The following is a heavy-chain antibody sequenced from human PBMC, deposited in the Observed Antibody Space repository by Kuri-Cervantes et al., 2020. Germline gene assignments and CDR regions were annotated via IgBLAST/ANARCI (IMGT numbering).Heavy chain of an antibody. CDR1: GLTFSSYG. CDR2: ISFDGSHR. CDR3: AKDNRGRGGGLFDY. Sequence: GGSLRLSCAASGLTFSSYGMHWVRQAPGKGLEWVAVISFDGSHRYSADSVKGRFTISRDNAKNSLYLQMNSLRTEDTALYYCAKDNRGRGGGLFDYWGQGTLVTVSS. D-gene: IGHD1-26*01. V-gene: IGHV3-30*18. J-gene: IGHJ4*02.